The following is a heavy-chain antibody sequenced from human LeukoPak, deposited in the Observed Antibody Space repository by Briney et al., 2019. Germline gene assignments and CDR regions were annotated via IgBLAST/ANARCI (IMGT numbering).Heavy chain of an antibody. J-gene: IGHJ4*02. V-gene: IGHV4-34*01. CDR3: ARAVVGATKGGLDY. D-gene: IGHD1-26*01. CDR1: GGSFSGYY. Sequence: PSETLSLTCAVYGGSFSGYYWSWIRQPPGKGLEWIGEINHSGSTNYNPSLKSRVTISVDTSKNQFSLKLSSVTAADTAVYYCARAVVGATKGGLDYWGQGTLVTVSS. CDR2: INHSGST.